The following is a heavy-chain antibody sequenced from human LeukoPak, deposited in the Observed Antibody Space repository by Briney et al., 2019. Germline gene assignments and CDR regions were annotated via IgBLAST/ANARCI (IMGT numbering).Heavy chain of an antibody. CDR1: GFTFSTYP. Sequence: GGSLRLSCAASGFTFSTYPMNWVRQAPGEGLEWVSYISSRSSTIYYADSVKGRFTISRDNAKNSLYLQINSLRAEDTAVYYCARPAADCGGDCYWAFDYWGQGTLVTVSS. CDR3: ARPAADCGGDCYWAFDY. CDR2: ISSRSSTI. J-gene: IGHJ4*02. V-gene: IGHV3-48*01. D-gene: IGHD2-21*01.